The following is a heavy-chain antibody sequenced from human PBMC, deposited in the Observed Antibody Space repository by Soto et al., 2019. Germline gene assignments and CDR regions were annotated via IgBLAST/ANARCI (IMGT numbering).Heavy chain of an antibody. CDR2: ISSSSSYI. Sequence: GGSLRLSCVASGFTFSSYSMNWVRQAPGKGLEWVSSISSSSSYIYYADSVKGRFTISRDNAKNSLYLQMNSLRAEDTAVYYCARDPESTYYYGSGSSNWFDPWGHGTLVTVSS. CDR3: ARDPESTYYYGSGSSNWFDP. J-gene: IGHJ5*02. V-gene: IGHV3-21*01. CDR1: GFTFSSYS. D-gene: IGHD3-10*01.